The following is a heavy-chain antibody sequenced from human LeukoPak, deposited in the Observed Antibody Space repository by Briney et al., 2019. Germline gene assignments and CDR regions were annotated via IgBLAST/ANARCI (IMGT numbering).Heavy chain of an antibody. CDR3: ARTYGSGSLDY. J-gene: IGHJ4*02. V-gene: IGHV3-48*01. CDR2: ISGRGEAI. D-gene: IGHD2-15*01. CDR1: GFTFSNHN. Sequence: GGSLRLSCAASGFTFSNHNVVWAGQAPGEGREWISYISGRGEAIFSADSVQGRFTISRDNAKNSIYLQMNGLTAEETAVYYCARTYGSGSLDYGGQGTLVTVSS.